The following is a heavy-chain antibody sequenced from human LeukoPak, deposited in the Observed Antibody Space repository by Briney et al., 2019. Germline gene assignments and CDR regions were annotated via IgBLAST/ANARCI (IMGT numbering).Heavy chain of an antibody. V-gene: IGHV3-30*02. Sequence: GGSLRLSWAASGFTFSNYAMNWVRRAPGKGLEWVAFIRHDGSIKYYADSVKGRFTISRDNSKNTLYLQMNSLRPEDTAVYSCAKLLFWSGYNDAFDIWGQGTMVIVSS. CDR3: AKLLFWSGYNDAFDI. CDR2: IRHDGSIK. J-gene: IGHJ3*02. CDR1: GFTFSNYA. D-gene: IGHD3-3*01.